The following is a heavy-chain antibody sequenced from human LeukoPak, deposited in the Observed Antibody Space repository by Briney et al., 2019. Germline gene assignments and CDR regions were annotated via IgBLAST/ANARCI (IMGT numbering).Heavy chain of an antibody. Sequence: GGSLRLSCAASGFTFSSYGMSWVRQAPGKGLEWVSLISGSGGTTYYADSVKGRLTISRDNSKNTLYLQMNSLRAEDTAVYYCAKALQPPYYFDYWGQGALVTVSS. CDR2: ISGSGGTT. J-gene: IGHJ4*02. V-gene: IGHV3-23*01. CDR1: GFTFSSYG. CDR3: AKALQPPYYFDY.